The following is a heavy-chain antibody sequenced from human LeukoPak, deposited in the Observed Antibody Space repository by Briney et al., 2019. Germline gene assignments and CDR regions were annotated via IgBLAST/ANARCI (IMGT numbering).Heavy chain of an antibody. J-gene: IGHJ4*02. D-gene: IGHD1-1*01. CDR2: INHSGST. CDR1: GGSFSGYY. Sequence: SEALSLTCAVYGGSFSGYYWSWIRQPPGKGLEWIGEINHSGSTNYNPSLKSRVTISVDTSKTQFSLKLSSVTAADTAVYYCARWNNYFDYWGQGTLVTVSS. V-gene: IGHV4-34*01. CDR3: ARWNNYFDY.